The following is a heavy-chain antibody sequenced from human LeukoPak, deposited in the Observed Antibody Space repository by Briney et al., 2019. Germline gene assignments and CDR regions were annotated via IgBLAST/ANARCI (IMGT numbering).Heavy chain of an antibody. CDR2: ICYDGGKK. D-gene: IGHD6-13*01. CDR1: GFTFSSYG. J-gene: IGHJ4*02. V-gene: IGHV3-33*06. CDR3: AKGLGIAAVLGLDY. Sequence: PGGSLRLSCAASGFTFSSYGMHWVRQAPGKGLEWVAVICYDGGKKYYADSVKGRFTISRDNSKNALYLQMNSLRAEDTAVYYCAKGLGIAAVLGLDYWGQGTLVTVSS.